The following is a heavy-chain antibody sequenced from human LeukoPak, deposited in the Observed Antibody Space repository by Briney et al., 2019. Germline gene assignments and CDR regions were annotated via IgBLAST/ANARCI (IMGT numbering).Heavy chain of an antibody. CDR1: GYTFTGYY. CDR2: INPNSGGT. D-gene: IGHD3-9*01. V-gene: IGHV1-2*02. Sequence: ASVKVSYKASGYTFTGYYTHWVRQAPGQGLEWMGWINPNSGGTNYAQKFQGRVTMTRDTSISTAYMELSRLRSDDTAAYYCASSDILTGYYSVPFPFYWGQGTLVTVSS. CDR3: ASSDILTGYYSVPFPFY. J-gene: IGHJ4*02.